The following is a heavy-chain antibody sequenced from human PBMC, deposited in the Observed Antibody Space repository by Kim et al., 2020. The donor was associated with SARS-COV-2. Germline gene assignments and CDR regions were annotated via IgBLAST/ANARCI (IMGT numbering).Heavy chain of an antibody. J-gene: IGHJ4*02. Sequence: SNPSRQSRVTMSVETSKNQFSLKLSSGTAADTAVYYCARRRIAAARRLDYWGQGTLVTVSS. CDR3: ARRRIAAARRLDY. V-gene: IGHV4-34*01. D-gene: IGHD6-13*01.